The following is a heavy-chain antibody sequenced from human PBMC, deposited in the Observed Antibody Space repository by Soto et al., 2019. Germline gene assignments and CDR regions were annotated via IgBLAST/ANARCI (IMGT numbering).Heavy chain of an antibody. CDR1: GGSISSGGYS. Sequence: SETLSLTCTVSGGSISSGGYSWTWIRQSPGKGLEWIGYTYQSGSAYYNPSLKSRVTISVDRSKNQFSLNLTSVTAADTAVYYCARDYYGMDVWGQGTTVTVSS. J-gene: IGHJ6*02. V-gene: IGHV4-30-2*06. CDR3: ARDYYGMDV. CDR2: TYQSGSA.